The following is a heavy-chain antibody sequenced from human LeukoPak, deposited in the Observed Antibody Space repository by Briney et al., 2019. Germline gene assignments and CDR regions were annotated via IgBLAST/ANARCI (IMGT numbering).Heavy chain of an antibody. CDR2: IKQDGSDK. V-gene: IGHV3-7*01. D-gene: IGHD1-26*01. Sequence: PGGSLRLSCEASGFIITSHWMSWVRQAPGKRPEWVANIKQDGSDKYYLDSVKGRFTISRDNAKNSLYLQMNSLRDEDTAMYYCVRGGATLDMWGQETMVTVSS. CDR1: GFIITSHW. J-gene: IGHJ3*02. CDR3: VRGGATLDM.